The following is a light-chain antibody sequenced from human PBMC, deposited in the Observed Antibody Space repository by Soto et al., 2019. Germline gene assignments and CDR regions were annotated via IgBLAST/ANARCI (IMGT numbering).Light chain of an antibody. CDR3: QQYGSSPPT. CDR1: QSVSSNY. Sequence: EIVLTQSPGTLSLSPGERATLSCRASQSVSSNYITWYQQKPGQAPRRLIFGASSRATGIPDRFSGSGSGTDFTLTISRLEPEDFAVYYCQQYGSSPPTLGQGTKLDIK. J-gene: IGKJ1*01. V-gene: IGKV3-20*01. CDR2: GAS.